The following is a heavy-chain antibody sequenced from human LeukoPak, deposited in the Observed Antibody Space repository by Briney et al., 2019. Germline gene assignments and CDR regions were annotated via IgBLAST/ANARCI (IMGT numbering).Heavy chain of an antibody. Sequence: PSETLSLTCTVSGGSISSGGYYWNWIRQHPGKGLEWIGYIYYSGSTYYNPSLKSRVTILVDTSKNQFSLKLSSVTAADTAVYYCARDRYSGYDLVYWGQGTLVTVSS. CDR1: GGSISSGGYY. J-gene: IGHJ4*02. D-gene: IGHD5-12*01. CDR2: IYYSGST. V-gene: IGHV4-31*03. CDR3: ARDRYSGYDLVY.